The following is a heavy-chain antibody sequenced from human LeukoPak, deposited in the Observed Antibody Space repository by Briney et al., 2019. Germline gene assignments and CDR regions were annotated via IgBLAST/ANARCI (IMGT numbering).Heavy chain of an antibody. Sequence: SETLSLTCVISGYSISAGYFWGWIRQSPVKGLEWIGSVHHTGSDYYNPSPKSRVTISIDTSKNHFSLNLTSVTAADTAVFFCARVIVTATHVPDAFDLWGQGILVTVSS. CDR1: GYSISAGYF. D-gene: IGHD1-26*01. CDR2: VHHTGSD. V-gene: IGHV4-38-2*01. CDR3: ARVIVTATHVPDAFDL. J-gene: IGHJ3*01.